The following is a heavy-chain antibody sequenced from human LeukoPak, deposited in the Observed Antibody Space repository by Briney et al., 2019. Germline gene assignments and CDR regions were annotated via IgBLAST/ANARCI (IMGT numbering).Heavy chain of an antibody. CDR3: AGDNSVGDIAWWFDP. CDR2: INPTGSTT. CDR1: GYTFTSHY. J-gene: IGHJ5*02. V-gene: IGHV1-46*04. Sequence: ASVKVSCKASGYTFTSHYMHWVRQAPGQGLEWMGVINPTGSTTTYAKKLQGRVIMTRDTSTNTDYMELSNLRSEDTAVYYCAGDNSVGDIAWWFDPWGQGTLVTVSS. D-gene: IGHD3-10*01.